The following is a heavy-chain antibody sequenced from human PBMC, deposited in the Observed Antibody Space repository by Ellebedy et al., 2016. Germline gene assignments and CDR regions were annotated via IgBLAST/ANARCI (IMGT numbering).Heavy chain of an antibody. V-gene: IGHV4-59*08. CDR1: GGSISSYY. CDR3: ARPAFAQFGVVNLPYNWFDP. Sequence: SETLSLTCTVSGGSISSYYWSWIRQPPGKGLEWIGYIYYSGSTNYNPSLKSRVTISVDTSKNQFSLKLSSVTAADTAVYYCARPAFAQFGVVNLPYNWFDPWGQGTLVTVSS. D-gene: IGHD3-3*01. CDR2: IYYSGST. J-gene: IGHJ5*02.